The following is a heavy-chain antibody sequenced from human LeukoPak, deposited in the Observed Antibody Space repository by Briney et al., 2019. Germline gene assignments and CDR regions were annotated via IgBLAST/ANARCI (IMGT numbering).Heavy chain of an antibody. J-gene: IGHJ4*02. D-gene: IGHD6-19*01. Sequence: GGSLRLSCAASGFTFSSYGMHWVRQAPGKGPEWVAVIWYDGSNEYYADSVKGRFTISRDNSKNMLYLQMNSLRAEDTALYYCARETSLSGWYVDYWGQGTLVTVSS. CDR1: GFTFSSYG. CDR2: IWYDGSNE. V-gene: IGHV3-33*01. CDR3: ARETSLSGWYVDY.